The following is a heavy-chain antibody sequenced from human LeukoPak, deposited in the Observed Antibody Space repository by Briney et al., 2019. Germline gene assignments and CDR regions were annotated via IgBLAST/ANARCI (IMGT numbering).Heavy chain of an antibody. CDR2: IYYSGST. CDR1: GGSISSYY. Sequence: SETLSLTCTVSGGSISSYYWSWIRQPPGKGLEWIGYIYYSGSTNYNPSLKSRVTISVDTSKNQFSLKLSSVTAADTAVYYCARTQVDYGGMANWFDPWGQGTLVTVSS. J-gene: IGHJ5*02. V-gene: IGHV4-59*01. D-gene: IGHD4-23*01. CDR3: ARTQVDYGGMANWFDP.